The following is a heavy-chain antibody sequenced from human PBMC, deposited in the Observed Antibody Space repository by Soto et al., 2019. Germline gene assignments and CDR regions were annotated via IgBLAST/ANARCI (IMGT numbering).Heavy chain of an antibody. CDR2: ISGSAGST. J-gene: IGHJ4*02. D-gene: IGHD6-13*01. V-gene: IGHV3-23*01. Sequence: GGSLRLSWAASGFNFFNYAMSWVRQPPGKGLEWVSGISGSAGSTCYADAVKGRFTISRDNSKKMLYLQMSSLRAEDTAVYYCAKEEGSTWYPTDHGGQGTLVNVSS. CDR3: AKEEGSTWYPTDH. CDR1: GFNFFNYA.